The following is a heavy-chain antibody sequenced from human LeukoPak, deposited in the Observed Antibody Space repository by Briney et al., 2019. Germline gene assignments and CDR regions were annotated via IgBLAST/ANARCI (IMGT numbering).Heavy chain of an antibody. CDR3: ARQHGAPLT. J-gene: IGHJ5*02. CDR1: GGSISSSSYY. V-gene: IGHV4-39*01. CDR2: IYYSGST. Sequence: SETLSLTCTVSGGSISSSSYYWGWIRQPPGKGLEWIGSIYYSGSTYYNPSLKSRVTISVDTSKNQFSLKLSSVTAADTAVYYCARQHGAPLTWGQGTLVTVSS. D-gene: IGHD1-26*01.